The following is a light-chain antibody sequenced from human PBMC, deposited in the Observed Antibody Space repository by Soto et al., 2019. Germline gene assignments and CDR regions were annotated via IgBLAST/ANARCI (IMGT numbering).Light chain of an antibody. J-gene: IGKJ1*01. Sequence: EIVLTQSPGTLSLSPGERATLSCRASQSVSSSYLAWYQQKPGQAPRLLIYGASSRATGIPDRFSGSGSGTAFTLTISRLEPEDFAVYYCQQYGSSPQAFGKGTKVAIK. CDR1: QSVSSSY. CDR2: GAS. CDR3: QQYGSSPQA. V-gene: IGKV3-20*01.